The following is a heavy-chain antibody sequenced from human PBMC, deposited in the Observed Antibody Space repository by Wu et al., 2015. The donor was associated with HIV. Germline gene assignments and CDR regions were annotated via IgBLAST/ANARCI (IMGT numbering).Heavy chain of an antibody. D-gene: IGHD2-8*01. CDR3: AGGSGGVDNWFAP. Sequence: QAQLVQSGAEMKKPGSSVKVSCEASGGTLSNYNIAWVRQAPGQGPEWMGGIVAVFNAAKYAQRFQDRLTITADASTSTIYMELTSLTSDDTAIYYCAGGSGGVDNWFAPWGQGTQVTVSS. V-gene: IGHV1-69*12. CDR1: GGTLSNYN. J-gene: IGHJ5*02. CDR2: IVAVFNAA.